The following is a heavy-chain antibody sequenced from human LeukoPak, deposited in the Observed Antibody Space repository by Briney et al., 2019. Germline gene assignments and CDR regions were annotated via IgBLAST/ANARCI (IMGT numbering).Heavy chain of an antibody. CDR1: GGSISSSSYY. D-gene: IGHD2-21*01. J-gene: IGHJ4*02. V-gene: IGHV4-39*07. CDR2: IYYSGST. CDR3: ARGSGNEHIVLD. Sequence: KPSETLSLTCTVSGGSISSSSYYWGWIRQPPGKGLEWIGSIYYSGSTYYNPSLKSRVTISVDTSKNQFSLKLSSVTAADTAVYYCARGSGNEHIVLDWGQGTLVTVSS.